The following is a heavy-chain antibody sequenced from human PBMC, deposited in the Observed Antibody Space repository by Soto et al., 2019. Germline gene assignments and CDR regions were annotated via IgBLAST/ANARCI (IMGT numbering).Heavy chain of an antibody. D-gene: IGHD2-2*01. CDR2: IKFDGSEK. V-gene: IGHV3-7*03. CDR3: VKDGGYCSSSTGYSPRNHYFDS. Sequence: GGSLRLSCEASGFTFSDYWMSWVRQAPGKGPEWVANIKFDGSEKQYVDSVRGRFTISRDNSRNSLFLQMNSLRAGDTAVYYGVKDGGYCSSSTGYSPRNHYFDSWGQGTLVTVSS. CDR1: GFTFSDYW. J-gene: IGHJ4*02.